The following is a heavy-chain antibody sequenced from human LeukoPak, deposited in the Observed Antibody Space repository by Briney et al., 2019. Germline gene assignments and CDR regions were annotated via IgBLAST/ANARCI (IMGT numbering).Heavy chain of an antibody. CDR2: IYPGDSDT. D-gene: IGHD2-21*02. V-gene: IGHV5-51*01. Sequence: GASLQISCKGSGSFFTSYWIGCGRPPPGKGLERMGIIYPGDSDTKYSPSFQGQVTISADKSISTAYLQWSSLKASDTAMYYCARHATGDHGYYYGMDVWGKGTTVTVSS. CDR1: GSFFTSYW. J-gene: IGHJ6*04. CDR3: ARHATGDHGYYYGMDV.